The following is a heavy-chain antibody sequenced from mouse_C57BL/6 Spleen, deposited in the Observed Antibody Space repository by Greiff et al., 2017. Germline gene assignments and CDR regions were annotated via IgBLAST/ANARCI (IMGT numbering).Heavy chain of an antibody. CDR3: ARDYGSLYFDY. J-gene: IGHJ2*01. CDR2: IYPGDGDT. Sequence: QVQLQQSGAELVKPGASVKISCKASGYAFSSYWMNWVKQRPGKGLEWIGQIYPGDGDTNYNGQFKGKATLTADKSSSTAYMQLSSLTSEDSAVYFCARDYGSLYFDYWGQGITLTVSS. CDR1: GYAFSSYW. V-gene: IGHV1-80*01. D-gene: IGHD1-1*01.